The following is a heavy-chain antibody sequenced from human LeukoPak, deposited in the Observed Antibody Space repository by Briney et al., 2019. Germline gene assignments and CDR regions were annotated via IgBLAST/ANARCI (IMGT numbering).Heavy chain of an antibody. D-gene: IGHD2-2*01. J-gene: IGHJ4*02. V-gene: IGHV1-69*05. CDR3: ARELRYCSSTSCYPPYFDY. CDR1: VGTFSTYA. Sequence: SVKVSSKASVGTFSTYAISWVRQAPRQGLEWMGGIIPIFGTANYAQKFHGRVTITTDESTSTAYMELSRLRSEDTAVYYCARELRYCSSTSCYPPYFDYWGQGTLVTVSS. CDR2: IIPIFGTA.